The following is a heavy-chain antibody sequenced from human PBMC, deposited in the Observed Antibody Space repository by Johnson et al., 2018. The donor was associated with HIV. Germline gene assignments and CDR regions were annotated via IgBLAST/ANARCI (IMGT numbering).Heavy chain of an antibody. CDR3: AKGLYYDASSDDDVPEV. D-gene: IGHD3-22*01. J-gene: IGHJ3*01. CDR2: INQDGTGK. CDR1: GFSFSSSY. V-gene: IGHV3-7*05. Sequence: VQLVESGGGLVQPGRSLRLSCAASGFSFSSSYMTWVRQAPGKGLEWVATINQDGTGKNYVDSVKGRFTISRDNAKKSLYLQMNSLRAEDTALYYCAKGLYYDASSDDDVPEVWGQGTTVTVSS.